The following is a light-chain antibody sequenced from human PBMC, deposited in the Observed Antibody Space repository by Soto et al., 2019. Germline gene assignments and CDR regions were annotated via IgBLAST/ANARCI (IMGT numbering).Light chain of an antibody. CDR3: CSYSGSNTLL. CDR2: EVT. Sequence: QSALTQPASVSGSPGQAITISCTGTRSGVARYDLVSWYQQHPGKDPKHLIYEVTKRPTGGSNRVSGSKCGNTAPLTFSGLQAGGEAVYYCCSYSGSNTLLFGGGTKLTVL. CDR1: RSGVARYDL. J-gene: IGLJ2*01. V-gene: IGLV2-23*01.